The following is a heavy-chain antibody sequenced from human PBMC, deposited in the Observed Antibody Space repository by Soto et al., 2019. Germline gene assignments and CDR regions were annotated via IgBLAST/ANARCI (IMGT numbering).Heavy chain of an antibody. CDR3: AKGGGSYTTGWYNEY. CDR2: IWSSGST. Sequence: QVQLQESGPGLVKPSETMSLTCTVSGVSLSNSYCSWARQPPGKGLEWIGHIWSSGSTNYNPSRRSRVTMSVDTSKNQVSLKLSSVTATDTAIYYCAKGGGSYTTGWYNEYWGQGTLVTVSS. D-gene: IGHD6-19*01. CDR1: GVSLSNSY. V-gene: IGHV4-4*08. J-gene: IGHJ4*02.